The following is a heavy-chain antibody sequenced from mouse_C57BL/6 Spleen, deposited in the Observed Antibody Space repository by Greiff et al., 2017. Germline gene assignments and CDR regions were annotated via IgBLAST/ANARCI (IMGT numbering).Heavy chain of an antibody. CDR1: GYTFTSYW. D-gene: IGHD1-1*01. CDR3: ARYYCGSRGAMDY. V-gene: IGHV1-55*01. J-gene: IGHJ4*01. CDR2: IYPGSGST. Sequence: VQLQQPGAELVQPGASVKMSCKASGYTFTSYWITWVQRRPGQGLEWIGDIYPGSGSTNYNEKFKSKATLTVDTSSSTAYMQLSSLTSENSAVYYGARYYCGSRGAMDYWGQGTSVTVSS.